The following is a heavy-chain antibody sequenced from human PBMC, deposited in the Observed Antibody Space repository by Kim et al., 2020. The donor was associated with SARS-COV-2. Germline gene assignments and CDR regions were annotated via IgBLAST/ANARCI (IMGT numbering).Heavy chain of an antibody. V-gene: IGHV5-10-1*01. CDR3: ARQVSYSRKGLRYFDY. J-gene: IGHJ4*02. Sequence: SFQGHVTISADKSISTAYLQWSSLKASDTAMYYCARQVSYSRKGLRYFDYWGQGTLVTVSS. D-gene: IGHD6-13*01.